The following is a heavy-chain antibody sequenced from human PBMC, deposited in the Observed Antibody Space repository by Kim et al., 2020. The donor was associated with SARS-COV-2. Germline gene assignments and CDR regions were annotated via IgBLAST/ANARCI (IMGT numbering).Heavy chain of an antibody. J-gene: IGHJ6*01. CDR3: ARARRLQQLVRGYGFMDV. CDR1: GGSFSGYY. CDR2: INHSGST. D-gene: IGHD6-13*01. Sequence: SETLSLTCAVYGGSFSGYYWSWIRQPPGKGLEWIGEINHSGSTNYNPSLKSRVTISVDTSKNQFSLKLSSVTAADTAVYYCARARRLQQLVRGYGFMDV. V-gene: IGHV4-34*01.